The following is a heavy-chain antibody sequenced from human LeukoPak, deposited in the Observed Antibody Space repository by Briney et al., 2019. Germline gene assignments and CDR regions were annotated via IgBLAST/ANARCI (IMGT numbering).Heavy chain of an antibody. D-gene: IGHD4-11*01. V-gene: IGHV4-34*01. CDR3: ARALMTTSSWFDP. Sequence: SETLSLTCAVYGGSFSGYYWSWIRQPPGKGLEWIGEINHSGSTNYNPSLKSRVTISVDTSKNQFSLKLSSVTAADTAVYYCARALMTTSSWFDPWGKRTLVTVTS. J-gene: IGHJ5*02. CDR1: GGSFSGYY. CDR2: INHSGST.